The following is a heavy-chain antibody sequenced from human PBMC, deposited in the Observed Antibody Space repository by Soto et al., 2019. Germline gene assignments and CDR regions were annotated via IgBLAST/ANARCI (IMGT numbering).Heavy chain of an antibody. V-gene: IGHV4-30-4*01. J-gene: IGHJ4*02. CDR2: IYYSGTT. CDR3: ARDFKRYSSSPGPLEV. D-gene: IGHD6-6*01. Sequence: SETLSLTCTVSGDSISSGDYYWSWVRQSPGKGLEWIGCIYYSGTTYYNPSLETRLTMSVDTSKNQFSLRLSSVTAADTAMYFCARDFKRYSSSPGPLEVWGQGTLVTVSS. CDR1: GDSISSGDYY.